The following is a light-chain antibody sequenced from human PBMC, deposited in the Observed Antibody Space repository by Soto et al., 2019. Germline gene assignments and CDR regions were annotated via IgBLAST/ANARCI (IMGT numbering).Light chain of an antibody. V-gene: IGKV1-39*01. CDR1: QDIANF. CDR2: AAS. CDR3: QQYGSSPPIT. Sequence: IQMTQSPSSLSASVGDRVTITCRASQDIANFLHWYQHKPGKAPRLLIYAASNLQRGVPSRFSGRGSGTDFTLTINSLEPEDFAVYYCQQYGSSPPITFGQGTRLEIK. J-gene: IGKJ5*01.